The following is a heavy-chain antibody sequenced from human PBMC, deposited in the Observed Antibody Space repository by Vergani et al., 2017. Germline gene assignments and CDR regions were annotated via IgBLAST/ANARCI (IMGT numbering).Heavy chain of an antibody. Sequence: EVQLVESGGGLVKPGGSLRLSCAASGFTVSSNYMSWVRPAPGKGLEWGSVIYSGGTTYYADSVKGRFTISRHNSKNTRYLQMNSLRAEDTAVYYCARETMGLGIGAFDIWGQGTMVTVSS. CDR2: IYSGGTT. CDR1: GFTVSSNY. J-gene: IGHJ3*02. CDR3: ARETMGLGIGAFDI. V-gene: IGHV3-53*04. D-gene: IGHD7-27*01.